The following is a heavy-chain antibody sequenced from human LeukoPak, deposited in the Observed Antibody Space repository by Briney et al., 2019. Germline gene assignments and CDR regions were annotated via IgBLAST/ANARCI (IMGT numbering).Heavy chain of an antibody. CDR2: INQDGSRI. V-gene: IGHV3-7*04. CDR1: GFTFSDYW. D-gene: IGHD2-8*02. CDR3: RGAGGPFDY. Sequence: GGSLRLSCAAPGFTFSDYWMIWVRQAPGKGLEWVANINQDGSRIYYVDSVKGRFTVSRDNAETSLYLQMNSLRAEDTAVYYCRGAGGPFDYWGQGTPVTVSS. J-gene: IGHJ4*02.